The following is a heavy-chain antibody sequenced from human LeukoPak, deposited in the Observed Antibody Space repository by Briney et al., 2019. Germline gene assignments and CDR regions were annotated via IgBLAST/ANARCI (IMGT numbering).Heavy chain of an antibody. D-gene: IGHD4-17*01. J-gene: IGHJ6*03. CDR2: IYSGGST. V-gene: IGHV3-53*01. CDR3: ARSYGDGRLYYMDV. CDR1: GFTVSSNY. Sequence: GGSLRLSCAASGFTVSSNYMSWVRQAPGKGLEWVSVIYSGGSTYYADSVKGRFAISRDNSKNTLYLQMNSLRAEDTAVYYCARSYGDGRLYYMDVWGKGTTVTVSS.